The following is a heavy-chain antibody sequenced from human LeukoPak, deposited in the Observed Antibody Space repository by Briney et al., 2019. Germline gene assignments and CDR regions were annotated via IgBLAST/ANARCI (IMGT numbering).Heavy chain of an antibody. CDR1: GYTFTTYY. Sequence: ASVKVSRKASGYTFTTYYLHWERQAPGQGLEWMGVINPNGGGTTYAQKFQGRVTMTRDRSTTTVYMELSSLRFEDTAVFYCARDPSGSWQWLHYWGQGTLVSVSS. V-gene: IGHV1-46*01. D-gene: IGHD1-26*01. J-gene: IGHJ4*02. CDR3: ARDPSGSWQWLHY. CDR2: INPNGGGT.